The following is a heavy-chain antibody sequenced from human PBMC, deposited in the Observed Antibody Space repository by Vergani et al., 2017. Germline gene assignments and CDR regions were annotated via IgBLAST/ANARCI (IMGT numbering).Heavy chain of an antibody. CDR2: IYYSGST. CDR1: GGSISSYY. Sequence: QVQLQESGPGLVKPSETLSLTCTVSGGSISSYYWSWIRQPPGKGLEWIGYIYYSGSTNYNPSLKSRVTISVDTSKNQFSLKLSSVTAADTAVYYCARRAGIAAAGFDYWGQGTLVTVSS. V-gene: IGHV4-59*08. D-gene: IGHD6-13*01. J-gene: IGHJ4*02. CDR3: ARRAGIAAAGFDY.